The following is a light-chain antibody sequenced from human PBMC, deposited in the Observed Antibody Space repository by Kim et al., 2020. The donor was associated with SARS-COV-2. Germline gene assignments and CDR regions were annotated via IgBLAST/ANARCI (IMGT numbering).Light chain of an antibody. CDR1: QTVSGSY. Sequence: EIVLTQSPGTLSLSPGERANLSCRASQTVSGSYLTWYQQKAGQAPRLLIYTASTRATGIPDRFSGSGSGTDFTLTISRLEPEDFAMYYCQQYSGTWTFGQGTKVDIK. CDR2: TAS. V-gene: IGKV3-20*01. CDR3: QQYSGTWT. J-gene: IGKJ1*01.